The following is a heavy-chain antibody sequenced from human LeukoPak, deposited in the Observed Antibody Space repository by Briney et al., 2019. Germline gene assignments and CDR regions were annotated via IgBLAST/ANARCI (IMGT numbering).Heavy chain of an antibody. Sequence: GSLRLSCAASGFTFSNYWMHWVRQAPGTGLVWVSRITSDGSSTSYADSVKGRFTISRDNAKNTLYLHMNSLRAEDTAVYYCARDEAVGAPFDYWGQGTLVTVSS. CDR2: ITSDGSST. J-gene: IGHJ4*02. CDR1: GFTFSNYW. V-gene: IGHV3-74*01. D-gene: IGHD1-26*01. CDR3: ARDEAVGAPFDY.